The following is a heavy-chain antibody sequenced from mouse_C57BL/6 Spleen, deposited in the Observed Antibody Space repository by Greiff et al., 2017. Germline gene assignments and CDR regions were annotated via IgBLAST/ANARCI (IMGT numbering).Heavy chain of an antibody. CDR1: GYAFSSSW. D-gene: IGHD2-2*01. J-gene: IGHJ4*01. V-gene: IGHV1-82*01. CDR3: ARGGLNYGSGAMDY. Sequence: QVQLQQSGPELVKPGASVKISCKASGYAFSSSWMNWVKQRPGKGLEWIGRIYPGDGDTNYNGKFKGKATLTADKSSSTAYMQLSSLTSEDSAVYFCARGGLNYGSGAMDYWCQGTSVTGSS. CDR2: IYPGDGDT.